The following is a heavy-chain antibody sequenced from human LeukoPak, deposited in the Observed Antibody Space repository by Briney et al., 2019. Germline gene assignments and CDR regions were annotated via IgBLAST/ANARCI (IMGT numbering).Heavy chain of an antibody. CDR3: ARAPTVTAESAFGY. J-gene: IGHJ4*02. D-gene: IGHD4-17*01. Sequence: GGSLRLSCAAPGFTFSSYGMSWVRQAPGKGLEWVSAISGSGGSTYYADSVKGRFTISRDNSRHTLYLQMGSLRTEDMGVYYCARAPTVTAESAFGYWGQGTLVTVSS. V-gene: IGHV3-23*01. CDR2: ISGSGGST. CDR1: GFTFSSYG.